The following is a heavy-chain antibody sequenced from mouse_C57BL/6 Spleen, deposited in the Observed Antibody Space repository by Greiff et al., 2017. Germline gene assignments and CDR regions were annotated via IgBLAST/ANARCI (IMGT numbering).Heavy chain of an antibody. D-gene: IGHD4-1*02. J-gene: IGHJ3*01. CDR2: IHPNSGST. Sequence: QVQLQQSGAELVKPGASVKLSCKASGYTFTSYWMHWVKQRPGQGLEWIGMIHPNSGSTNYNEKFKSKATLTVDKSSSTAYMQLSSLTSEDSAVYYCARTDNWDWFAYWGQGTLVTVSA. V-gene: IGHV1-64*01. CDR1: GYTFTSYW. CDR3: ARTDNWDWFAY.